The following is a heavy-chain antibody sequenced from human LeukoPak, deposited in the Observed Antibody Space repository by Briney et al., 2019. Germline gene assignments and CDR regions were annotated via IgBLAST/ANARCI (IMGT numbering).Heavy chain of an antibody. D-gene: IGHD4-17*01. CDR3: AKDWGGDYGDYAGDY. CDR1: GFTFNYNG. Sequence: PGGSLRLSCEAYGFTFNYNGMNWVRQAPGKGLEGVAFISYDGANKYYTESVRGRFTISRDNSKNTLYLQMNSLRPEDTAVYYCAKDWGGDYGDYAGDYWGQGTLVTVSS. J-gene: IGHJ4*02. V-gene: IGHV3-30*18. CDR2: ISYDGANK.